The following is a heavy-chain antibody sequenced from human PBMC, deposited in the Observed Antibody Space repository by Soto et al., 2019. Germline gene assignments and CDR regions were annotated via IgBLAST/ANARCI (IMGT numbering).Heavy chain of an antibody. V-gene: IGHV3-53*01. J-gene: IGHJ6*02. CDR3: ARDRVEQVANLYYYYGMDV. Sequence: EVQLVESGGGLIQPGGSLRLSCAASGFTVSSNYMTWVRQAPGKGLEWVSIIYSGGPTYYADSVKGRFTISRDNSKNTLYLQMNSLRAEDTAVYYCARDRVEQVANLYYYYGMDVWGQGTTVTVSS. D-gene: IGHD6-6*01. CDR2: IYSGGPT. CDR1: GFTVSSNY.